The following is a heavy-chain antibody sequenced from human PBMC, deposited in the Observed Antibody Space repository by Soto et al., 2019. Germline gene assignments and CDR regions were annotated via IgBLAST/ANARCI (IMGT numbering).Heavy chain of an antibody. Sequence: GGSLRLSCVTSGVNFNSHWMNWVRQAPGKGLEYVSAISSNGGSTYYADSVKGRFTISRDNSKNTLYLQMSSLRAEDTAVYYCVKEMGGSYYYYYGMDVWGQGTTVTVSS. V-gene: IGHV3-64D*08. CDR3: VKEMGGSYYYYYGMDV. CDR2: ISSNGGST. D-gene: IGHD1-26*01. J-gene: IGHJ6*02. CDR1: GVNFNSHW.